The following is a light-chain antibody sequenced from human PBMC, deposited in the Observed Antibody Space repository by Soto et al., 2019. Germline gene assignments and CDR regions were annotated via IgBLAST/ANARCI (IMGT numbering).Light chain of an antibody. V-gene: IGKV1-39*01. CDR1: QSIGGF. Sequence: DVQMTQSHSSLSVSVGDRVSITCRASQSIGGFLNWYQQKLGKAPKLLIYAASSLQSGVPSRFSGSGSGTDFTLTISSLQPEDFATYYCPQSYSTPLTFGGGT. CDR2: AAS. CDR3: PQSYSTPLT. J-gene: IGKJ4*01.